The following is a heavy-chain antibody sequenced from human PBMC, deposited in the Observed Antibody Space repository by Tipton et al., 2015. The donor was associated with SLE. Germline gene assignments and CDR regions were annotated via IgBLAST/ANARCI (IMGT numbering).Heavy chain of an antibody. Sequence: LRLSCAVYGGSFSGYYWSWIRRPPGKGLEWIGEINHSGSTNYNPSLKSRVTISVDTSKNQFSLKLSSVTAADTAVYYCARGDDSSGYYIDYWGQGTLVTVSS. D-gene: IGHD3-22*01. CDR2: INHSGST. CDR3: ARGDDSSGYYIDY. V-gene: IGHV4-34*01. J-gene: IGHJ4*02. CDR1: GGSFSGYY.